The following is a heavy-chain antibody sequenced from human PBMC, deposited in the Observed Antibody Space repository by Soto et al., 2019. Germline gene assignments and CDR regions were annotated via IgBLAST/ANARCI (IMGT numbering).Heavy chain of an antibody. CDR3: ARGASDFWGGYPEIHYFDY. CDR1: EFPFSTYP. CDR2: ISYDETNK. J-gene: IGHJ4*02. D-gene: IGHD3-3*01. V-gene: IGHV3-30-3*01. Sequence: HHGGSLRLSFAASEFPFSTYPLHWFRQSPGKGLEWVAVISYDETNKYYADSVKGRFTISRDNSKNTLYLQMNSLRADDTAVYYCARGASDFWGGYPEIHYFDYWGQGPLVTVSS.